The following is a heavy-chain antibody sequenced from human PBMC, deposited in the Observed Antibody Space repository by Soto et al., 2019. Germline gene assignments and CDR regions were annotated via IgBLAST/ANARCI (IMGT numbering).Heavy chain of an antibody. CDR3: ARIRIAAALWKYFQH. V-gene: IGHV3-53*01. CDR1: GFTVSSNY. CDR2: IYSGGST. J-gene: IGHJ1*01. D-gene: IGHD6-13*01. Sequence: GGSLRLSCAASGFTVSSNYMSWVRQAPGKGLEWVSVIYSGGSTYYADSVKGRFTISRDNSKNTLYLQMNSLRAEDTAVYYCARIRIAAALWKYFQHWGQGTLVTVSS.